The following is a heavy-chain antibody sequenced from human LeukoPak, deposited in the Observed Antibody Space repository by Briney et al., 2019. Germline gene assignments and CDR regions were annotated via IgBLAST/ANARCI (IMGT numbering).Heavy chain of an antibody. CDR1: GFTFSSYS. D-gene: IGHD1-26*01. J-gene: IGHJ3*02. V-gene: IGHV3-48*01. CDR2: ISSSSSTI. Sequence: GGSLRLSCAASGFTFSSYSMNWVRQAPGKGLEWGSYISSSSSTIYYADSVKGRFTISRDNAKNSLYLQMNSLRAEDTAVYYCARDSRSPIVGATDAFDIWGQGTMVTVSS. CDR3: ARDSRSPIVGATDAFDI.